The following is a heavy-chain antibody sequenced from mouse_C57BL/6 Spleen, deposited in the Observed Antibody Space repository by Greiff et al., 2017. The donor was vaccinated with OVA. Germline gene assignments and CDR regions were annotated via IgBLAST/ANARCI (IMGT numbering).Heavy chain of an antibody. CDR2: INPNNGGT. CDR3: ARRTYGSSNYWYFDV. V-gene: IGHV1-26*01. D-gene: IGHD1-1*01. J-gene: IGHJ1*03. CDR1: GYTFTDYY. Sequence: VQLQQSGPELVKPGASVKISCKASGYTFTDYYMNWVKQSHGKSLEWIGDINPNNGGTSYNQKFKGKATLTVDKSSSTAYMELRSLTSEDAAVYYCARRTYGSSNYWYFDVWGTGTTVTVSS.